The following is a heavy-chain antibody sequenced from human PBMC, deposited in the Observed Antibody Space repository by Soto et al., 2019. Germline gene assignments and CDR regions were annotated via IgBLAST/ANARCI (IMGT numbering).Heavy chain of an antibody. CDR2: FIPIFGTA. V-gene: IGHV1-69*06. J-gene: IGHJ4*02. D-gene: IGHD4-17*01. CDR1: GGPFSSYA. CDR3: ASTGSQKDTTMTTRGTRGIFDY. Sequence: QVQLVQSGAEVHKPGSSVKVSCKASGGPFSSYAISWVRQAPGQGLEWMGGFIPIFGTANYAQKFQGRVTTTADKSTRTAGMELSSLRSEDTAVYYCASTGSQKDTTMTTRGTRGIFDYLGQGTLVTVSS.